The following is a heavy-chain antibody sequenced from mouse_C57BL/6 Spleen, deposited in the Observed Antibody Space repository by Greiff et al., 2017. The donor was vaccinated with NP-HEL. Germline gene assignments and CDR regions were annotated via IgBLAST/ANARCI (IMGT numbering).Heavy chain of an antibody. Sequence: EVQLQQSGAELVKPGASVKLSCTASGFNIKDYYMHWVKQRTEQGLEWIGRIDPEDGETKYAPKFQGKATITADTSSNTAYLQLSSLTSEDTAVYYCAKVSPYYGSSYGVYFDYWGQGTTLTVSS. CDR2: IDPEDGET. CDR3: AKVSPYYGSSYGVYFDY. J-gene: IGHJ2*01. D-gene: IGHD1-1*01. CDR1: GFNIKDYY. V-gene: IGHV14-2*01.